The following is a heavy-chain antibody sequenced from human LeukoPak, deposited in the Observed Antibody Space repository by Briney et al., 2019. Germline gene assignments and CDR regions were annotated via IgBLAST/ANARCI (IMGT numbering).Heavy chain of an antibody. V-gene: IGHV4-38-2*02. Sequence: SETLSLTCSVSGYSISSGYYWGWIRPPPEKGLEWIGEINHSGSTNYNPSLKSRVTISVDTSKNQFSLKLSSVTAADTAVYYCARDLFHMVRSDAFDIWGQGTMVTVSS. CDR1: GYSISSGYY. CDR3: ARDLFHMVRSDAFDI. D-gene: IGHD3-10*01. J-gene: IGHJ3*02. CDR2: INHSGST.